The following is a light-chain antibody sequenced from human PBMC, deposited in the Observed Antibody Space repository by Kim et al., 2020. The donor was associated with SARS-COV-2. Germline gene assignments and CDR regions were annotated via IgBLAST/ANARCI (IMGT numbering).Light chain of an antibody. V-gene: IGLV3-19*01. CDR3: NSRDSNDNVV. J-gene: IGLJ2*01. CDR2: GKN. Sequence: VSLGQTGRITCPGESLRSYYATRYPPKPGQAPILVIYGKNNRPSGIPDRFSGSSSGNTASLTITGTQAGDEADYYCNSRDSNDNVVFGGGTQLTVL. CDR1: SLRSYY.